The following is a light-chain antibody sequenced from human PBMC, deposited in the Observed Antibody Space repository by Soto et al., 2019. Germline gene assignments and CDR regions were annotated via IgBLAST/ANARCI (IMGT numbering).Light chain of an antibody. CDR2: GAS. Sequence: VWRKSTGRQCLAPGERAALSCRASQSVSSSYLAWYQQKPGQAPRLLIYGASSRATGIPDRFSGSGSRTDFTLTLCRLEPETVAVYYCPPCATSPRTFRQGTKVDIK. CDR1: QSVSSSY. CDR3: PPCATSPRT. J-gene: IGKJ1*01. V-gene: IGKV3-20*01.